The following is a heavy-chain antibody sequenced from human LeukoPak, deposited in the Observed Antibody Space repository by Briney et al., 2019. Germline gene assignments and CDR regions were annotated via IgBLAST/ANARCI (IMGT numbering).Heavy chain of an antibody. CDR1: GYTFTGYN. Sequence: ASVKLSCTASGYTFTGYNMHWMRQAPAQGLERMGWSNPNSGGTNYAQKFQGRVTMTRDTSISTAYMELSRLRSDDTAVYYCARTPYSSSWYRFDYWGQGTLVTVSS. D-gene: IGHD6-13*01. CDR2: SNPNSGGT. V-gene: IGHV1-2*02. CDR3: ARTPYSSSWYRFDY. J-gene: IGHJ4*01.